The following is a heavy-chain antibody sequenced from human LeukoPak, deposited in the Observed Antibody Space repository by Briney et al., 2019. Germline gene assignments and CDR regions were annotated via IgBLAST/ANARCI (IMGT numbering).Heavy chain of an antibody. CDR1: GGSITDYY. CDR3: ARDLKLDSSSGYYAFDI. Sequence: SETLSLTCTVSGGSITDYYWGWIRQPPGKGLEWIGYDYYSGSSNYNPSLKSRVTISLDTSKNQFSLKMSSVTAADTAVYYCARDLKLDSSSGYYAFDIWGQGTMVTVSS. V-gene: IGHV4-59*01. J-gene: IGHJ3*02. CDR2: DYYSGSS. D-gene: IGHD3-22*01.